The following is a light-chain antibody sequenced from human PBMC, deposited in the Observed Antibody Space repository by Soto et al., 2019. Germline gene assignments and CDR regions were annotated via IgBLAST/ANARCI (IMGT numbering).Light chain of an antibody. V-gene: IGLV1-40*01. J-gene: IGLJ1*01. CDR2: GNN. CDR1: SSNIGAGYD. Sequence: QAVVTQPPSVSGAPGQRVTLSCTGSSSNIGAGYDVHWYQQLPGTAPKLLIYGNNNRPSGVPDRFSGSKSGTSASLAITGLQPEDEADYYCQSYDRSLSGSVFGTGTKLTVL. CDR3: QSYDRSLSGSV.